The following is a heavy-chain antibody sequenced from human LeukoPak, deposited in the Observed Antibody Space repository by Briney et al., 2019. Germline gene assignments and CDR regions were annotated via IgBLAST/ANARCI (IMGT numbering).Heavy chain of an antibody. Sequence: PSETLSLTYAVYGGSFSGYYWSWIRQPPGKGLEWIGEINHSGSTNYNPSLKSRVTISVDTSKNQFSLKLSSVTAADTAVYYCARDPYSGSYGDYYYYYMDVWGKGTTVTISS. CDR1: GGSFSGYY. CDR2: INHSGST. D-gene: IGHD1-26*01. CDR3: ARDPYSGSYGDYYYYYMDV. V-gene: IGHV4-34*01. J-gene: IGHJ6*03.